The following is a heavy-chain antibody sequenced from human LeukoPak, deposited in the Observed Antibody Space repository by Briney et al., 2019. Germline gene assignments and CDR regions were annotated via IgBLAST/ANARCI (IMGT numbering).Heavy chain of an antibody. CDR1: GGSISSYY. J-gene: IGHJ4*02. Sequence: SETLSLTCTVSGGSISSYYWSWIRQPPGKGLEWIGYIYTSGSTNYNPSLKSRVTISVDTSKNQFSLKLSSVTAADTAVYYCATARSIAARHTWGQGTLVTVSS. V-gene: IGHV4-4*09. CDR2: IYTSGST. CDR3: ATARSIAARHT. D-gene: IGHD6-6*01.